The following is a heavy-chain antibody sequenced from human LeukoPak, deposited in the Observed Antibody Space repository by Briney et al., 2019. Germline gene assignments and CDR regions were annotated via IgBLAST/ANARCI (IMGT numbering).Heavy chain of an antibody. Sequence: PSETLSLTCAVSGGSISSSSYYWGWIRQPPGKGLEWIGSIYYSGSTYYNPSLKSRVTISVDTSKNQFSLKLSSVTAADTAVYYCARDPYSGSYSDYYYYYMDVWGKGTTVTVSS. J-gene: IGHJ6*03. D-gene: IGHD1-26*01. CDR3: ARDPYSGSYSDYYYYYMDV. CDR2: IYYSGST. CDR1: GGSISSSSYY. V-gene: IGHV4-39*07.